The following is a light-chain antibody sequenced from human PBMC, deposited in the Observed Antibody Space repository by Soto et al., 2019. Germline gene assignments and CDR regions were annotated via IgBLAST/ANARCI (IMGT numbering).Light chain of an antibody. J-gene: IGLJ3*02. CDR1: GSNIGAGYD. CDR3: QSYDSSLSASEV. CDR2: GNS. Sequence: QPVLTQPPSVSGARGQRVTISCTGSGSNIGAGYDVHWYQQLPGTAPKLLIYGNSNRPSGVPDRFSGSKSGTSASLAITGLQAEDEADYYCQSYDSSLSASEVFGGGTKLTVL. V-gene: IGLV1-40*01.